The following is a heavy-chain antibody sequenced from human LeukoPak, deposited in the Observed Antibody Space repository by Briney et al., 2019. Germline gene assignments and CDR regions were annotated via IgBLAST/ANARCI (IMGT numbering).Heavy chain of an antibody. J-gene: IGHJ6*02. CDR3: ARDLHEGYYDFWSGPRGVDV. CDR1: GFTFSSYA. CDR2: ISYNGNNK. D-gene: IGHD3-3*01. Sequence: GGSLRLSCAASGFTFSSYAMHWVRQAPGKGLEWVAVISYNGNNKHYADSVKGRFTISRDNSKNTLYLQMNSLRAEDTAVYYCARDLHEGYYDFWSGPRGVDVWGQGTTVTVSS. V-gene: IGHV3-30*04.